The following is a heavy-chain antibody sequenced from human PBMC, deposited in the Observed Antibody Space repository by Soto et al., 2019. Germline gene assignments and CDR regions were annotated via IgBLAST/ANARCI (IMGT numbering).Heavy chain of an antibody. CDR2: ISGSGGST. J-gene: IGHJ3*02. D-gene: IGHD3-22*01. Sequence: PGGSLRLSCAASGFTFSSYAMSWVRQAPGKGLEWVSAISGSGGSTYYADSVKGRFTISRDNSKNTLYLQMNSLRAEDTAVYYCAKVGRYYDSSGYGAFDIWGQGTMVTVSS. CDR1: GFTFSSYA. V-gene: IGHV3-23*01. CDR3: AKVGRYYDSSGYGAFDI.